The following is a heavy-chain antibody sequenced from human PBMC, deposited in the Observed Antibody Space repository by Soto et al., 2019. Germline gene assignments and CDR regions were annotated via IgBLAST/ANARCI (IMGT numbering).Heavy chain of an antibody. CDR3: AKGAGYCSGGSCYSPLDV. V-gene: IGHV3-23*01. CDR1: GFTFSSYA. CDR2: ISAGGGST. Sequence: EVQLLESGGGLGQPGGFLRLSCAASGFTFSSYAMSWVRQAPGKGLEWVSAISAGGGSTYYADSVKGRFTISRDNSKNTLYVQMTSLRAEDTALYYCAKGAGYCSGGSCYSPLDVWGHGTTVTVSS. D-gene: IGHD2-15*01. J-gene: IGHJ6*02.